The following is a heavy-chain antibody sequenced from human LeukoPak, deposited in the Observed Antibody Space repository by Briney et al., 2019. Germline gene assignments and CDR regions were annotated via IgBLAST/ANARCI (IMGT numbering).Heavy chain of an antibody. CDR2: ISDIGSI. V-gene: IGHV4-59*01. J-gene: IGHJ5*02. CDR3: ARDGDRNWFDP. Sequence: SETLSLTCTVSGGSISSYYWSWIRQPPGKGLEWIAYISDIGSINYNPSLKSRVTISLDTSKNQFSLMVSSVTAADTAVYYCARDGDRNWFDPWGQGTLVTVSS. CDR1: GGSISSYY.